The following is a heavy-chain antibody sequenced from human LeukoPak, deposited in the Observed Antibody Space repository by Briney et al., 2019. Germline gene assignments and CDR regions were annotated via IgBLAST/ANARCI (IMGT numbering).Heavy chain of an antibody. J-gene: IGHJ4*02. V-gene: IGHV3-23*01. CDR2: ISESGDNT. Sequence: GGSLRLSCAVSGFIFSSQAMSWVRQAPGKGLEWVAGISESGDNTFHIDSVKGRFTISRDNSKNTVYLQMDSLRAEDTAIYYCAKARGRDGYNYPLRNFDYWGQGTLVTVSS. D-gene: IGHD5-24*01. CDR3: AKARGRDGYNYPLRNFDY. CDR1: GFIFSSQA.